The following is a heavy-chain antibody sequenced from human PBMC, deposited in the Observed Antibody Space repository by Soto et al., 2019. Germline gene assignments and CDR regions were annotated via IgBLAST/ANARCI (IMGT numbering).Heavy chain of an antibody. CDR1: GFTFSSSG. CDR2: ISYDGSNN. CDR3: AKYDFWSGYSIDY. D-gene: IGHD3-3*01. V-gene: IGHV3-30*18. J-gene: IGHJ4*02. Sequence: QPGGSLRLSCAASGFTFSSSGMHWVRQAPGKGLEWVAVISYDGSNNYYADSVKGRFTISRDNSKNTLYLQMNSLRAEDTAVYYCAKYDFWSGYSIDYWGQGTLVTVSS.